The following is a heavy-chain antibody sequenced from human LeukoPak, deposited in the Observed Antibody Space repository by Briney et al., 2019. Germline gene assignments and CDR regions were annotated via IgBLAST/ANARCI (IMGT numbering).Heavy chain of an antibody. D-gene: IGHD3-22*01. V-gene: IGHV4-4*07. J-gene: IGHJ5*02. CDR3: TTDYYNRIGYWSCFDP. CDR2: IYTSWST. Sequence: LKWIGRIYTSWSTNYNPSLKSRVTMSVDTSKNQLSLKLSSVNAGDPAGYCCTTDYYNRIGYWSCFDPWGQGTLVAVSS.